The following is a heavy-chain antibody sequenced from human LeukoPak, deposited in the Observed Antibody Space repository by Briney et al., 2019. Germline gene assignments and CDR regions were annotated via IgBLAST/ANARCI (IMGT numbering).Heavy chain of an antibody. Sequence: SQTLSLTCAISGDSFSSNSAAWNWIRQSPSRGLEWLGRTYYRSKWYNDYAVSVKSRITINPDTSKNQFSLQLNSVTPEDTAVYYCAREARSEMATIRGIDYWGQGTLVTVSS. CDR3: AREARSEMATIRGIDY. CDR2: TYYRSKWYN. J-gene: IGHJ4*02. CDR1: GDSFSSNSAA. D-gene: IGHD5-24*01. V-gene: IGHV6-1*01.